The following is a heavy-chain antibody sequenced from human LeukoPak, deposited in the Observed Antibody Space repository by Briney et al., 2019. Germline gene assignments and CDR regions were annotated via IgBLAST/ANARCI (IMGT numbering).Heavy chain of an antibody. Sequence: ASVEVSCKASGYTFTSYGISWVRQAPGQGLEWMGWISAYNGNTNYAQKLQGRVTMTTDTSTSTAYMELRSLRSDDTAVYYCARDGTRYCSSTSCPLDYWGQGTLVTVSS. CDR2: ISAYNGNT. J-gene: IGHJ4*02. V-gene: IGHV1-18*01. CDR1: GYTFTSYG. CDR3: ARDGTRYCSSTSCPLDY. D-gene: IGHD2-2*01.